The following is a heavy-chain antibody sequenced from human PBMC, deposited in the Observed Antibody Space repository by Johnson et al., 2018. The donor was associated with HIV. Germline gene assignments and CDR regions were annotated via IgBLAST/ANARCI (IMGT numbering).Heavy chain of an antibody. CDR2: IRFDGSIE. CDR1: GFTFSGYA. V-gene: IGHV3-30*02. J-gene: IGHJ3*02. D-gene: IGHD6-13*01. CDR3: ANDNGSSSWSGLDI. Sequence: QVQLVESGGGVVQTGRSLRLSCEVSGFTFSGYAMNWVRQAPGKGLEWVAFIRFDGSIEYYADSVKGRFTISRDNSKNTLHLQMNSLRAEDTALYYCANDNGSSSWSGLDIWGQGTMVTVSS.